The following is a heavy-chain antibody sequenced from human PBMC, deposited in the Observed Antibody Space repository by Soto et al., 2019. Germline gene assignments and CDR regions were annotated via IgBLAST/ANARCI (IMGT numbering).Heavy chain of an antibody. CDR2: ISGSGGST. J-gene: IGHJ4*02. CDR3: AKDELGSRLELPEYYFDY. CDR1: GFTFSIYA. V-gene: IGHV3-23*01. Sequence: GGSLRLSCAASGFTFSIYAMSWVRQAPGKGLEWVSAISGSGGSTYYADSVKGRFTISRDNSKNTLYLQMNSLRAEDTAVYYCAKDELGSRLELPEYYFDYWGQGTLVTVSS. D-gene: IGHD1-26*01.